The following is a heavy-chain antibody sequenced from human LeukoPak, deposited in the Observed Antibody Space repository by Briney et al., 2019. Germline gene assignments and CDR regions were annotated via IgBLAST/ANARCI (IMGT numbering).Heavy chain of an antibody. Sequence: PGRSLRLSCAASGFTFSSYGMHWVRQAPGKGLEWVAIISYDGSNKYSADSVKGRFTISRDNPKNTLYLQTNSLRAEDTAVYYCAKDTSRLVVNAPLDYWGQGTLVTVSS. V-gene: IGHV3-30*18. CDR3: AKDTSRLVVNAPLDY. D-gene: IGHD2-8*02. J-gene: IGHJ4*02. CDR1: GFTFSSYG. CDR2: ISYDGSNK.